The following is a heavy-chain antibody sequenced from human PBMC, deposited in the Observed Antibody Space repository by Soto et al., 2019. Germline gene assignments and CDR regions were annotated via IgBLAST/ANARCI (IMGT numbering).Heavy chain of an antibody. D-gene: IGHD2-2*01. CDR1: GGTFSSYT. V-gene: IGHV1-69*02. J-gene: IGHJ4*02. CDR2: IIPILGIA. Sequence: QVQLVQSGAEVKKPGSSVKVSCKASGGTFSSYTISWVRQAPGQGLEWMGRIIPILGIANYAQKFQGRVTITADKSTSTAYMELSSLRSEDTAVYHCAIENQLLYYFDYWGQGTLVTVSS. CDR3: AIENQLLYYFDY.